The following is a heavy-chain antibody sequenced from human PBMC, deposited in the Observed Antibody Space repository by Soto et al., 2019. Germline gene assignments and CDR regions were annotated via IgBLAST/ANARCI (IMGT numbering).Heavy chain of an antibody. Sequence: SGGSLRLSCAASGFTFSSYSMNWVRQAPGKGLEWVSYISSSSSTIYYADSVKGRFTISRDNAKNSLYLQMNSLRDEDTAVYYWAREEDYNILTAPDSFDYWGQGTLVTVS. CDR3: AREEDYNILTAPDSFDY. J-gene: IGHJ4*02. D-gene: IGHD3-9*01. CDR2: ISSSSSTI. V-gene: IGHV3-48*02. CDR1: GFTFSSYS.